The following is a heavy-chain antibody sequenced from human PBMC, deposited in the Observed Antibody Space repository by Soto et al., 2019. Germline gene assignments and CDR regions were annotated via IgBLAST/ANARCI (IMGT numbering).Heavy chain of an antibody. CDR1: GGSISSGDYY. Sequence: PSETLSLTCTVSGGSISSGDYYWSWIRQPPGKGLEWIGYIYYSGSTYYNPSLKSRVTISVDTSKNQFSLKLSSVTAADTAVYYCAREVAAHWGYYGMDVWGQGTTVTVPS. CDR2: IYYSGST. V-gene: IGHV4-30-4*01. D-gene: IGHD6-13*01. J-gene: IGHJ6*02. CDR3: AREVAAHWGYYGMDV.